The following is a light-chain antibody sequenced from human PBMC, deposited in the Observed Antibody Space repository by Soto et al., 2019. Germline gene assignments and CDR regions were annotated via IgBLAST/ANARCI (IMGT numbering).Light chain of an antibody. Sequence: EIVLTQSPGTLSLSPGERATLSCRASQSVSSSYLAWYQQKPGQAHRILIYGASSRATGIPDRFSGSGSGTDFTLTISRLEPEDFAVYYCQQYGSSRTFGPGTKVDIK. CDR2: GAS. V-gene: IGKV3-20*01. CDR3: QQYGSSRT. J-gene: IGKJ3*01. CDR1: QSVSSSY.